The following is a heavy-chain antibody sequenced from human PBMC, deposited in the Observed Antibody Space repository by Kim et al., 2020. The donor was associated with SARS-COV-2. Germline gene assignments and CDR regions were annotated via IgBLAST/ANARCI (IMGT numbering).Heavy chain of an antibody. CDR2: T. D-gene: IGHD6-19*01. Sequence: TSYAGSVGGQFTISRDDAKNTVYLQMNSLTAEDTAVYFCVRGTTGWSGIDYWGQGTLVTVSS. J-gene: IGHJ4*02. V-gene: IGHV3-74*01. CDR3: VRGTTGWSGIDY.